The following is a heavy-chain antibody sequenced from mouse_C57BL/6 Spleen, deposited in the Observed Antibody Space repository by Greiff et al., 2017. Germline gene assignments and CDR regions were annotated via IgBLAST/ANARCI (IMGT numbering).Heavy chain of an antibody. CDR1: GYTFTNYW. CDR3: AREGSNWEYFDY. Sequence: LQASGAELVRPGTSVKMSCKASGYTFTNYWIGWAKQRPGHGLEWIGDIYPGGGYTNYNEKFKGKDTLTADKSSSTAYMQFSSLTSEDSAIYYCAREGSNWEYFDYWGQGTTLTVSS. J-gene: IGHJ2*01. D-gene: IGHD4-1*01. V-gene: IGHV1-63*01. CDR2: IYPGGGYT.